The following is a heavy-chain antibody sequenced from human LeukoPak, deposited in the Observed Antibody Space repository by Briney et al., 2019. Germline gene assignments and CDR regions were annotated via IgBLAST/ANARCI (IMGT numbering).Heavy chain of an antibody. V-gene: IGHV4-61*02. CDR2: IYTSGST. J-gene: IGHJ4*02. CDR1: GGSISSGSYY. CDR3: ARDRDAIRGDFDY. D-gene: IGHD3-10*01. Sequence: PSQTLSLTCTVSGGSISSGSYYWSWIRQPAGKGLEWIGRIYTSGSTNYNPSLKSRVTISVDTSKNQFSLKLSSVTGADTAVYYCARDRDAIRGDFDYWGQGTLVTVSS.